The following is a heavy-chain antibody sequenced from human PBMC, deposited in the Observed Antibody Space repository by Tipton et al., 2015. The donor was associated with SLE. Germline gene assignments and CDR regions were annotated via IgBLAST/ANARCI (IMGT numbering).Heavy chain of an antibody. J-gene: IGHJ4*02. CDR3: ARDAGYSGYDYVNYFYY. CDR1: GYTFTSYG. D-gene: IGHD5-12*01. CDR2: INAYNGNT. Sequence: QLVQSGAEVKKPGASVKVSCKASGYTFTSYGINWVRQATGQGLEWMGWINAYNGNTDYAQKLQGRVTMTTDTSTSTAYMELRSLRSAGTAVYYCARDAGYSGYDYVNYFYYSGQGTLFTVSS. V-gene: IGHV1-18*01.